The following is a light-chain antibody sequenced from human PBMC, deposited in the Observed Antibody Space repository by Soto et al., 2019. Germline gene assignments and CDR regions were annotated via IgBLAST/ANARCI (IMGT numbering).Light chain of an antibody. J-gene: IGKJ2*01. CDR3: QQYGSSQYT. V-gene: IGKV3-20*01. CDR1: QGVSSRY. Sequence: EIVLTQSPGTLSLSPGEKATLSCRASQGVSSRYLAWYQQKPGQAPRLLIYGASSRATGIPDRFSGSGSGTDFTLTISRLEPEDFAVYYCQQYGSSQYTFGQGTKLEIK. CDR2: GAS.